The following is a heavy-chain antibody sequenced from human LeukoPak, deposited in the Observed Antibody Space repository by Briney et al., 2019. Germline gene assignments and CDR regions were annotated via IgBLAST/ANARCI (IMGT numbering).Heavy chain of an antibody. Sequence: PSETLSLTCTVSGDSISGSSYYWAWIRQPPGKGLGWIGSVYYTGSTYYMSSLKSRVTISADTSKNLFSLKVNSMTAADTAVYYCARHGPPMQRQFYDSWGQGTLVTVSS. CDR2: VYYTGST. J-gene: IGHJ4*02. CDR1: GDSISGSSYY. D-gene: IGHD5-24*01. V-gene: IGHV4-39*01. CDR3: ARHGPPMQRQFYDS.